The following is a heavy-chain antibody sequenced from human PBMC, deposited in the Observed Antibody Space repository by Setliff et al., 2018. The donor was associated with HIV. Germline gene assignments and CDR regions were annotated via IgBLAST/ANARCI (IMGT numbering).Heavy chain of an antibody. J-gene: IGHJ4*02. D-gene: IGHD1-26*01. Sequence: WGSLRLSCAASGFTFRSYAMHWVRQAPGKGLEWVADISHDGSIEDYADSVRGRFTISRDNSKSAVYLQMNSLRPEDTALYYCARDPIEGSPDYFDYWGQGALVTVSS. V-gene: IGHV3-30*04. CDR2: ISHDGSIE. CDR3: ARDPIEGSPDYFDY. CDR1: GFTFRSYA.